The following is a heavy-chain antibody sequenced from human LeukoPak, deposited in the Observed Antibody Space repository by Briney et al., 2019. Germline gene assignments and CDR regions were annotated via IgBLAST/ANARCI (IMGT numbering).Heavy chain of an antibody. Sequence: SETLSLTCTVSGGSISSSRFYWGWIRQPPGKGLEWIGSGYYNGDTYYNPSLKSRVTISVDTSKNQFSLKLSSVTAADTAVYYCARAPRRYCSGGSCSTAGFDPWGQGTLVTVSS. J-gene: IGHJ5*02. V-gene: IGHV4-39*07. D-gene: IGHD2-15*01. CDR2: GYYNGDT. CDR1: GGSISSSRFY. CDR3: ARAPRRYCSGGSCSTAGFDP.